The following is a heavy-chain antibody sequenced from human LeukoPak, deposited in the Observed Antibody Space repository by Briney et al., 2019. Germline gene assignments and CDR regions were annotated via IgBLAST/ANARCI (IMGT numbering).Heavy chain of an antibody. CDR2: IGGRDGST. J-gene: IGHJ5*02. CDR1: GFTFSSYG. D-gene: IGHD2-15*01. Sequence: PGGSLRLSCAASGFTFSSYGMSWVRQAPGKGLEWVSAIGGRDGSTYYADSVKGRFTISRDNSKNTLYLQMNSLRAEDTAVYYCAKGPLYDCSGGSCYWFDPWGQGTLVTVSS. CDR3: AKGPLYDCSGGSCYWFDP. V-gene: IGHV3-23*01.